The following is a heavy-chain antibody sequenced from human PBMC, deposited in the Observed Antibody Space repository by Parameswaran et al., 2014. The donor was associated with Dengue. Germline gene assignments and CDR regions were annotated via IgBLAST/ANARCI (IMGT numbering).Heavy chain of an antibody. J-gene: IGHJ6*02. Sequence: VRQAPGKGLEWVAVISYDGSNKYYADSVKGRFTISRDNSKNTLYLQMNSLRAEDTAVYYCARDPRGHYYYGMDVWGQGTTVTVSS. D-gene: IGHD3-10*01. CDR2: ISYDGSNK. CDR3: ARDPRGHYYYGMDV. V-gene: IGHV3-33*05.